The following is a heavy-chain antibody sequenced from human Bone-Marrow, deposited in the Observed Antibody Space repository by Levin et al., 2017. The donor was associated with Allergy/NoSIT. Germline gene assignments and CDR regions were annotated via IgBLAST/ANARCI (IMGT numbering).Heavy chain of an antibody. CDR1: GYTFDDYA. Sequence: PGGSLRLSCAASGYTFDDYAMHWVRQAPGKGLEWVSGIDRNSGTIGYADSVKGRFTISRDNAKNSLYLQMNSLTVEDTALYYCAREVSSNRGGKGYFDYWGQGSLVTVSP. CDR3: AREVSSNRGGKGYFDY. V-gene: IGHV3-9*01. D-gene: IGHD3-16*01. CDR2: IDRNSGTI. J-gene: IGHJ4*02.